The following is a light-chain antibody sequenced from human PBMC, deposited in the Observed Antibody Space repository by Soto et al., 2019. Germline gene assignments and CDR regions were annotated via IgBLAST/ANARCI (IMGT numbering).Light chain of an antibody. CDR1: SSDIGGHNY. CDR2: DVS. J-gene: IGLJ2*01. V-gene: IGLV2-14*03. Sequence: QSALTQPASVSGSPGQSITISCTGTSSDIGGHNYVSWYQQLPGRAPQLIISDVSNRPSGVSNRFSGSKSGNTASLTISGLQAEDEADYYCSSLTSSSTRVVFGGGTQLTVL. CDR3: SSLTSSSTRVV.